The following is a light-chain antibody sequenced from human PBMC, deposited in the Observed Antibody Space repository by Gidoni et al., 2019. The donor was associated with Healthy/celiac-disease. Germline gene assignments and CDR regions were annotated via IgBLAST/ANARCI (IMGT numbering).Light chain of an antibody. J-gene: IGLJ1*01. CDR1: SSDVGGYNY. CDR2: EVS. V-gene: IGLV2-14*01. CDR3: SSYTSSSTLFYV. Sequence: QSALTQPASVSGSPGQSITISCTGTSSDVGGYNYVSWYQQHPGKAPKLMMYEVSNRPSGVSNRFSGSKYGNTASLTISGLQAEDEADYYCSSYTSSSTLFYVFGTGTKVTVL.